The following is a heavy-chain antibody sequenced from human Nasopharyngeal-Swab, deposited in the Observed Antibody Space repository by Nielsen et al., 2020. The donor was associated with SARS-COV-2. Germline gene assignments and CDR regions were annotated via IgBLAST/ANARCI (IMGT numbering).Heavy chain of an antibody. Sequence: GSLRLSCTVSGGSVSTTTYFWGWIRQPPGKGLEWIGPDYYSGSTYYNPSLQSRVTISVDTSKNQFSLKLNSVTATDTAVYYCARGYGSFPYYFDHWGQGTLVTVSS. J-gene: IGHJ4*02. D-gene: IGHD1-26*01. CDR2: DYYSGST. CDR1: GGSVSTTTYF. CDR3: ARGYGSFPYYFDH. V-gene: IGHV4-39*01.